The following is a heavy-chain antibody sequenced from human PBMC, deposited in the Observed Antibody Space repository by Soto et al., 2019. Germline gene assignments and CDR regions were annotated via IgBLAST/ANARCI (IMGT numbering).Heavy chain of an antibody. CDR1: GDIFSGYS. CDR2: IIPIFGTT. Sequence: ASLKVSCKTSGDIFSGYSISWVRQAPGQGLGWMGGIIPIFGTTNYAQRFHGRVTITADKSTSTVYMELYSLKSEDTAVYYCARDLGSGYDPGDYWGQGTLVTVSS. V-gene: IGHV1-69*06. J-gene: IGHJ4*02. CDR3: ARDLGSGYDPGDY. D-gene: IGHD5-12*01.